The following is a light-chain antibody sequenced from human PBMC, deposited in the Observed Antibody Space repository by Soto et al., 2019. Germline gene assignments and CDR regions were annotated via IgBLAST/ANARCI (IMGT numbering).Light chain of an antibody. J-gene: IGKJ1*01. CDR3: QQRYRSPPT. Sequence: DIQMTQSPSSLSASVEDRVIITCRASQRIRNHFNWYQQQPGKAPKLLIFAASSSHSGVPSRFRGSRSGPDFTLTSSSLQPEDFATYYCQQRYRSPPTFGQGTEVDTK. V-gene: IGKV1-39*01. CDR2: AAS. CDR1: QRIRNH.